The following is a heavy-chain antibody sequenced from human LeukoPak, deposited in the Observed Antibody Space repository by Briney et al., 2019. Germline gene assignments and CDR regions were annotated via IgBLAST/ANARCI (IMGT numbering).Heavy chain of an antibody. CDR2: SRNKANSYST. D-gene: IGHD1-1*01. V-gene: IGHV3-72*01. CDR1: GFTFSSYS. CDR3: VRGETGTTTVFYWFDP. J-gene: IGHJ5*02. Sequence: GGSLRLSCAASGFTFSSYSMNWVRQAPGKGLEWVGRSRNKANSYSTEYAASVKGRFTISRDDSKNSLYLQMNSLKTEDTAVYYCVRGETGTTTVFYWFDPWGQGTLVTVSS.